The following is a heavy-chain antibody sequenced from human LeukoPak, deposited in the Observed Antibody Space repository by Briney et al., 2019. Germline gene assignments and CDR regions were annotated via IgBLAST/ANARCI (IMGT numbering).Heavy chain of an antibody. CDR3: ARDSTWAIDY. Sequence: GSLRLSCAASGFTFSSFAMHWVRQAPGKGLEWVAFIRSDGSKTYYADSVKGQFTISRDNSKNTLYLQMNSLRPEDTAVYYCARDSTWAIDYWGQGTLVTVSS. CDR1: GFTFSSFA. CDR2: IRSDGSKT. J-gene: IGHJ4*02. V-gene: IGHV3-30*02. D-gene: IGHD3-16*01.